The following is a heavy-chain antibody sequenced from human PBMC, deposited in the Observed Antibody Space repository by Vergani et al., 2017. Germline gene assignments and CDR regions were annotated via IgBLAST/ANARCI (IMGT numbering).Heavy chain of an antibody. CDR2: IYYSGST. CDR3: ARGTGN. V-gene: IGHV4-59*06. J-gene: IGHJ4*02. CDR1: GGSISSYY. Sequence: QLQLQESGPGLVKPSETLSLICTVSGGSISSYYWSWIRQPPGKGLEWIGYIYYSGSTYYNPSLKSRVTISVDTSKNQFSLKLSSVTAADTAVYYCARGTGNWGQGTLVTVSS. D-gene: IGHD1/OR15-1a*01.